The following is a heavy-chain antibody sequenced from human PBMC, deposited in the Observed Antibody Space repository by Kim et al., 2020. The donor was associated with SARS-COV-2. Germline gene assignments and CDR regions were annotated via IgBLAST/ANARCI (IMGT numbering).Heavy chain of an antibody. Sequence: GESLKISCKGSGYVSSFSNYWIAWVRQMPGKGLEWMGIIYPGDSDTRYSPTFQGQVSISVDKSITTAFLQWSSLRASDTAIYYCARLGYGGNLGNGLDVWGQGTTVTVSS. CDR2: IYPGDSDT. CDR3: ARLGYGGNLGNGLDV. J-gene: IGHJ6*02. CDR1: GYVSSFSNYW. V-gene: IGHV5-51*01. D-gene: IGHD4-17*01.